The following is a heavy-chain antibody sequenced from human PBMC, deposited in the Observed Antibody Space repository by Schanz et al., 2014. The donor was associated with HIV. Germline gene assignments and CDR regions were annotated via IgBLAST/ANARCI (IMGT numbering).Heavy chain of an antibody. Sequence: EVQLVESGGGLVKPGGSLRLSCAGSGFTFSTYSMNWVRRAPGKGLEWVSANSSGNRYIYYADSVKGRFTISRDNAKNSLYRQMNRLRAEDTAVYYCARLYYDSWGGKDEYYFDYWGQGTLVTVSS. CDR2: NSSGNRYI. D-gene: IGHD3-3*01. CDR1: GFTFSTYS. J-gene: IGHJ4*02. V-gene: IGHV3-21*01. CDR3: ARLYYDSWGGKDEYYFDY.